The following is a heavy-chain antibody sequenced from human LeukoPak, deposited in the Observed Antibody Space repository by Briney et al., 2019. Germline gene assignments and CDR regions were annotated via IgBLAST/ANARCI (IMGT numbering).Heavy chain of an antibody. D-gene: IGHD4-17*01. CDR1: GGSISSYY. Sequence: PSETLSLTCTVSGGSISSYYWNWIRQPPGQGLEWIGYISNSGITKYNPSLKSRVTISLETSKNQFSLRLTSVTAADTAAYYCAKASVTTAALFDSWGQGTQVAVSS. V-gene: IGHV4-59*01. CDR3: AKASVTTAALFDS. CDR2: ISNSGIT. J-gene: IGHJ4*02.